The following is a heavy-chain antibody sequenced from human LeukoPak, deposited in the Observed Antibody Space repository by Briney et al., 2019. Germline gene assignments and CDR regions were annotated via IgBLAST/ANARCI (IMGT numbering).Heavy chain of an antibody. D-gene: IGHD6-13*01. CDR3: ARHTDSGNLSSFDA. V-gene: IGHV4-39*01. J-gene: IGHJ4*02. CDR2: IYYTGNT. Sequence: SETLTLTCAASRFTISGNLMNWVWIRQPPGKGLEWIGSIYYTGNTYYTPSLRGLVTTSVDTNNSQLSLMMSSVTAAETGVYYSARHTDSGNLSSFDAWGQGTLVTVSS. CDR1: RFTISGNLMN.